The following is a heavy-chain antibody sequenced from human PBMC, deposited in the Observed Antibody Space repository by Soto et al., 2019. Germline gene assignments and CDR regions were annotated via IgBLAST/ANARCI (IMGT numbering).Heavy chain of an antibody. V-gene: IGHV4-31*03. Sequence: LSLPCTVSGGSPSSGGYYWSWIRQHPGKGLEWIGYIENSGTTYYNPSLKSRVTISLDTSKNQFSLKLSSVTAADTAVYYCARASSSLYNSGWPIDYWGQGTLVTVSS. J-gene: IGHJ4*02. CDR3: ARASSSLYNSGWPIDY. CDR1: GGSPSSGGYY. D-gene: IGHD6-19*01. CDR2: IENSGTT.